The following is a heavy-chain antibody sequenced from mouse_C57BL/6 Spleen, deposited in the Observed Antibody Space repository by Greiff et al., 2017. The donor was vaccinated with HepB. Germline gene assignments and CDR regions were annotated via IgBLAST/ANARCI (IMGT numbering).Heavy chain of an antibody. CDR1: GYTFTDYN. CDR2: INPNNGGT. CDR3: ARGPAWFAY. Sequence: VHVKQSGPELVKPGASVKIPCKASGYTFTDYNMDWVKQSHGKSLEWIGDINPNNGGTIYNQKFKGKATLTVDKSSSTAYMELRRLTSEDTAVYYCARGPAWFAYWGQGTLVTVSA. J-gene: IGHJ3*01. V-gene: IGHV1-18*01.